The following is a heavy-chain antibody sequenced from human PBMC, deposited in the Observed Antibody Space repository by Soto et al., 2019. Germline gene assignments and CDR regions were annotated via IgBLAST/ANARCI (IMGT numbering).Heavy chain of an antibody. V-gene: IGHV3-23*01. CDR2: ISATGGFT. CDR1: RFTFSDYA. CDR3: AKTRTGTASDWFDP. J-gene: IGHJ5*02. D-gene: IGHD1-7*01. Sequence: GGCLRLSCAASRFTFSDYAMNWVRQAPGKGLEWVSAISATGGFTHYADSVRGRFTISRDNSNNTLYLQMNSLRAEDTAIYYCAKTRTGTASDWFDPCGQGTLVTVSS.